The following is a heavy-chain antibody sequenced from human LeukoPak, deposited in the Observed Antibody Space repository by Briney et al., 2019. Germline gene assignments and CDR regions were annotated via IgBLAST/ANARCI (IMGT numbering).Heavy chain of an antibody. V-gene: IGHV4-59*01. D-gene: IGHD2-8*02. CDR3: ARGSGITGFNGFDY. Sequence: KSSETLSLTCTVSGGSISSYYWSWIRQPPGKGLEWIGYIYYSGSTNYNPSLKSRVTISVDTSKNQFSLKLSSVTAADTAVYYCARGSGITGFNGFDYWGQGTLVTVSS. J-gene: IGHJ4*02. CDR2: IYYSGST. CDR1: GGSISSYY.